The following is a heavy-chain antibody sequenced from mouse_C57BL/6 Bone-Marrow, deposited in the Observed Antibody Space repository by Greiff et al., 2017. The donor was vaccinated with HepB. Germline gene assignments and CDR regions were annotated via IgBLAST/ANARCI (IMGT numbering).Heavy chain of an antibody. CDR3: TRVGYDYEKGSFAY. D-gene: IGHD2-4*01. CDR1: GYTFTDYE. V-gene: IGHV1-15*01. J-gene: IGHJ3*01. Sequence: QVQLQQSGAELVRPGASVTLSCKASGYTFTDYEMHWVKQTPVHGLEWIGAIDPETGGTAYNQKFKGKAILTADKSSSTAYMELRSLTSEDSAVYYCTRVGYDYEKGSFAYWGQGTLVTVSA. CDR2: IDPETGGT.